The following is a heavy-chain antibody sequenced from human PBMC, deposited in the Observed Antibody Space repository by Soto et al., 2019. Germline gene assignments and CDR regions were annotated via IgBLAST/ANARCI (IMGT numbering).Heavy chain of an antibody. J-gene: IGHJ4*02. V-gene: IGHV4-59*01. CDR1: GDSISTYY. D-gene: IGHD3-10*01. Sequence: KPSETLSLTCTVSGDSISTYYWSWIRPSPGKGLEWIGYIYYTGTTNYDPSLKSRVTISVDTSKNQFSLRLSSVTAADTAVYYCARGHGSGNYDYWGQGTQVTVSS. CDR3: ARGHGSGNYDY. CDR2: IYYTGTT.